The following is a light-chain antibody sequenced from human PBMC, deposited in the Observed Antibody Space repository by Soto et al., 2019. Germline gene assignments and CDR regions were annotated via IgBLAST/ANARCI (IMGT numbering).Light chain of an antibody. V-gene: IGLV1-51*01. CDR1: SSTNPYQF. CDR3: ASWDIALDGFV. J-gene: IGLJ1*01. CDR2: DNT. Sequence: QSVLAQSPSVSAAPGQRGTISCSGSSSTNPYQFVSWYQQYPGMAPTLLIYDNTRRPSGVPDRFSATKSGPSATLDIAGLQTADEAVYYCASWDIALDGFVFGPGTKLTVL.